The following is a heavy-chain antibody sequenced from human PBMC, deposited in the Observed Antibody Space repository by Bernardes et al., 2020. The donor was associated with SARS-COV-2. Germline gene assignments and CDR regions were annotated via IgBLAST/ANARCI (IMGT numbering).Heavy chain of an antibody. D-gene: IGHD3-9*01. Sequence: SETLSLTCTVSGGSISSYYWSWIRQPAGKGLEWIGRIYTSGSTNYNPSLKSRVTMSVDTSKNQFSLKLSSVTAADTAVYYCARDNRVHYDILTGYYSPFYYFDYWGQGTLVTVSS. V-gene: IGHV4-4*07. J-gene: IGHJ4*02. CDR1: GGSISSYY. CDR3: ARDNRVHYDILTGYYSPFYYFDY. CDR2: IYTSGST.